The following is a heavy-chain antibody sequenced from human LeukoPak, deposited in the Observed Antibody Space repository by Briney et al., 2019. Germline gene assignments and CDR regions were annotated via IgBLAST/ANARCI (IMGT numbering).Heavy chain of an antibody. D-gene: IGHD2-2*01. V-gene: IGHV4-38-2*02. CDR3: ARDGQYCSSTSCLYWYFDL. CDR1: GYSISSGYY. Sequence: SETLSLTCTVSGYSISSGYYWGWIRQPPGKGLEWIGSIYHSGSTYYNPSLKSRVTISVDTSKNQFSLRLSSVTAADTAVYYCARDGQYCSSTSCLYWYFDLWGRGTLVTVSS. CDR2: IYHSGST. J-gene: IGHJ2*01.